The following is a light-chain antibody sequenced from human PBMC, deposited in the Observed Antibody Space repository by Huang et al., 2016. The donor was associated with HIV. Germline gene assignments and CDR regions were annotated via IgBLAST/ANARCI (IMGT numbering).Light chain of an antibody. CDR1: RSVSTN. CDR2: GSS. Sequence: EIVMTQSPATLSVSPGKRVTLSCRANRSVSTNLAWYQQIHGQAPRLLIYGSSTRAPGIPARFSGSGSGTDFSLTISSLQSEDFALYYCHQYNNWLLSFGGGTRV. V-gene: IGKV3-15*01. CDR3: HQYNNWLLS. J-gene: IGKJ4*01.